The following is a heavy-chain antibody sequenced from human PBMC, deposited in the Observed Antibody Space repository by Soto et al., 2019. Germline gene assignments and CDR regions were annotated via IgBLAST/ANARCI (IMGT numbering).Heavy chain of an antibody. CDR3: AKDRGALRWSEEHYYFDY. CDR1: GFTFSSYG. D-gene: IGHD4-17*01. V-gene: IGHV3-30*18. CDR2: ILYDGSKK. Sequence: GSLRLSCAASGFTFSSYGMHWVRQAPGKGLEWVAVILYDGSKKYYADSMKGRFTISRDNSKNTLYLQMDSLRAEDTAVYYCAKDRGALRWSEEHYYFDYWGQGALVTVSS. J-gene: IGHJ4*02.